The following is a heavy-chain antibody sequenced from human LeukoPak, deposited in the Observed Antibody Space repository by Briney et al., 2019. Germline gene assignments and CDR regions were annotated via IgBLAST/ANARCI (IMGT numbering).Heavy chain of an antibody. Sequence: SETLSLTCTVSGDSISSYYWSWIRQPPGKGLEWIGYIYYSGSTNYDPSLKSRVTISVDTSKNQFSLKLSSVTAADTAVYYCARDRVGYYFDYWGQGTLVTVSS. D-gene: IGHD2-2*01. CDR3: ARDRVGYYFDY. CDR1: GDSISSYY. CDR2: IYYSGST. V-gene: IGHV4-59*01. J-gene: IGHJ4*02.